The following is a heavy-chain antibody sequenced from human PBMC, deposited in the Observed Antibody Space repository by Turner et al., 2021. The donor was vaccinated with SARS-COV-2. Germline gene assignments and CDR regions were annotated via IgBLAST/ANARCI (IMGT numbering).Heavy chain of an antibody. J-gene: IGHJ4*02. CDR2: ISCDGSSK. D-gene: IGHD3-22*01. Sequence: QVQLVESGGGVVQPGRSLRLSCAASGFTFSSSGMHWVRQAPGKGLECVAFISCDGSSKYYADSVKGRFTISRDNSKNTLYLQMNSLRAEDTAIYYCAKDHGLHDYYDSSGYWGTFDYWGQGTLVTVSS. CDR3: AKDHGLHDYYDSSGYWGTFDY. CDR1: GFTFSSSG. V-gene: IGHV3-30*18.